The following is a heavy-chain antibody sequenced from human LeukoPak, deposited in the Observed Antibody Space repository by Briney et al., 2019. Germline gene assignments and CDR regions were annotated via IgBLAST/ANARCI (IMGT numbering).Heavy chain of an antibody. J-gene: IGHJ6*02. Sequence: ASVKVSCKASGGTFSSYAISWVRQAPGQGLEWMGRIIPIFGIANYAQKFQGRVTITADKSTSTAYMELSSLRSEDTAVYYCAALYGDPADYYYYGMDVWGQGTTVTVSS. D-gene: IGHD4-17*01. V-gene: IGHV1-69*04. CDR2: IIPIFGIA. CDR1: GGTFSSYA. CDR3: AALYGDPADYYYYGMDV.